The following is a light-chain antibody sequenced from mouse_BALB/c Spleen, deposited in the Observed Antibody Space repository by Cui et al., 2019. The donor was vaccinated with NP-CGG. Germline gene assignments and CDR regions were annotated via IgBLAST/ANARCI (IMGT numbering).Light chain of an antibody. CDR2: GTN. J-gene: IGLJ1*01. CDR3: ALWYSNHWV. V-gene: IGLV1*01. Sequence: QAVVTQESALTTSPGDTVTLTCRSSTGAFTTSNYANWVQEKPDHLFTGLIGGTNNRAPGVPARFSGSLIGDKAALIITGAQTEDEAIYFCALWYSNHWVFGGGTKLTVL. CDR1: TGAFTTSNY.